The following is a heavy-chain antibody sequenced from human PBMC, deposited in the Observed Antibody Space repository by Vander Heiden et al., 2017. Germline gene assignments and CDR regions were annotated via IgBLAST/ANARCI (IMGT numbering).Heavy chain of an antibody. V-gene: IGHV1-69*12. J-gene: IGHJ6*02. CDR3: AGEGEMATVDMGYYYGMDI. CDR1: GATPCRPA. D-gene: IGHD5-12*01. Sequence: HVHQVQSGAELKKPGSSLKLFCKASGATPCRPALRWVRQAPEQGLGWMRGIKPIVGTANDAQRFQDRVTITADESTDTAYMELSSVGSGDTAVYYCAGEGEMATVDMGYYYGMDIWGQGTTVTVSS. CDR2: IKPIVGTA.